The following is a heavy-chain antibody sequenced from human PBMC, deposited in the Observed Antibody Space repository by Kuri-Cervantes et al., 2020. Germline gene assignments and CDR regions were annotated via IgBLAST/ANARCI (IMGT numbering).Heavy chain of an antibody. D-gene: IGHD6-13*01. CDR3: RYTIAAAGPVFDY. CDR2: ISYDGSNK. V-gene: IGHV3-30*03. Sequence: GESLKISCAASGFTFSSYGMHWVRQAPGKGLEWVAVISYDGSNKYYADSVKGRFTISRDDSKNTAYLQMNSLKTEDTAVYYCRYTIAAAGPVFDYWGQGTLVTVSS. J-gene: IGHJ4*02. CDR1: GFTFSSYG.